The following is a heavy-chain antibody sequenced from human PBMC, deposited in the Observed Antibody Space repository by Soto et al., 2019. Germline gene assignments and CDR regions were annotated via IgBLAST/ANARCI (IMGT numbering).Heavy chain of an antibody. V-gene: IGHV3-NL1*01. CDR1: GFTFSSYG. J-gene: IGHJ6*02. CDR2: IYSGGST. CDR3: AGRVGATNYGMDV. D-gene: IGHD1-26*01. Sequence: GGSLRLSCAASGFTFSSYGMNWVRQAPGKGLECVSTIYSGGSTYYADSVKGRFTISRDNSKNTLYLQMNNLRAEDTAVYYCAGRVGATNYGMDVWGQGTTVTVSS.